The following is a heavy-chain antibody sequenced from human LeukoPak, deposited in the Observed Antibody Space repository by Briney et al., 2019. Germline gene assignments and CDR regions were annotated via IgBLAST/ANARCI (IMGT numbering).Heavy chain of an antibody. D-gene: IGHD2-21*01. Sequence: GGSLRLSCAASGFTFSSYGMHWVRQAPGKGLEWVAVISYDGSNKYYADSVKGRFTISRDNSKNTLYLQMNSLRAEDTAVYYCAKDGGGDCSDYWGQGTLVTVSS. CDR3: AKDGGGDCSDY. V-gene: IGHV3-30*18. J-gene: IGHJ4*02. CDR1: GFTFSSYG. CDR2: ISYDGSNK.